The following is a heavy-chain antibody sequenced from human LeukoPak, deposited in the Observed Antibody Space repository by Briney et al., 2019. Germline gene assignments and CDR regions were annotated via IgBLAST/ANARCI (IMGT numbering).Heavy chain of an antibody. CDR1: GFNFSIYS. D-gene: IGHD4-17*01. J-gene: IGHJ4*02. CDR2: ITRSSTTI. V-gene: IGHV3-48*01. CDR3: ARDGGYGDYVTSLY. Sequence: GGSLRLSCAASGFNFSIYSMNWVRQAPGKGLEWVSYITRSSTTIYYADSVKGRFTISRDNAKNSLYLQMNSLRAEDTAVYYCARDGGYGDYVTSLYWGQGTLVTVSS.